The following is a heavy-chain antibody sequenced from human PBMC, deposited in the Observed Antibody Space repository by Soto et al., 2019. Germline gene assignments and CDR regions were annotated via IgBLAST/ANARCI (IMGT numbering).Heavy chain of an antibody. J-gene: IGHJ4*02. D-gene: IGHD4-17*01. CDR2: IYFDGMT. V-gene: IGHV4-31*03. Sequence: QVQLLESGPGLVKPSQTLSLSCIVSGASLSSGGYYWNWIRQHPGKGLEWIGYIYFDGMTYYNPSLESRVTMSIDSSKNQFSLHLSSVTAADTAVDYCARDRYGDDYAYWGQGILVTVSS. CDR3: ARDRYGDDYAY. CDR1: GASLSSGGYY.